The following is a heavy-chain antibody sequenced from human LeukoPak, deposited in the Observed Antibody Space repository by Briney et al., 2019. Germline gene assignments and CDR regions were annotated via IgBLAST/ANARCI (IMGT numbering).Heavy chain of an antibody. Sequence: SETLSLTCTVSGGSISSYYWSWIRQPPGKGLEWIGYIYYSGSTNYNPSLKSRVTISVDTSKNQFSLKLSSVTAADTAVYYCARGSGSYRKGAFDIWGQGTMVTVSS. J-gene: IGHJ3*02. CDR3: ARGSGSYRKGAFDI. D-gene: IGHD1-26*01. CDR1: GGSISSYY. CDR2: IYYSGST. V-gene: IGHV4-59*01.